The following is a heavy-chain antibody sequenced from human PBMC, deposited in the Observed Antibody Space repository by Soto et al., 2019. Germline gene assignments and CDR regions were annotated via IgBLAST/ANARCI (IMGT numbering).Heavy chain of an antibody. V-gene: IGHV3-49*04. CDR2: VRGKVYCGTT. Sequence: GGSLRLSCKASGFSFGDYAMNWVRQSPGEGLEWVGFVRGKVYCGTTVYAATVRGRFTIARDDSKSIAYLQMNSPKTDDTAVYYCVRDGVQITDFDYLYYGLDVWGPGTTVTVSS. CDR1: GFSFGDYA. CDR3: VRDGVQITDFDYLYYGLDV. D-gene: IGHD3-16*01. J-gene: IGHJ6*02.